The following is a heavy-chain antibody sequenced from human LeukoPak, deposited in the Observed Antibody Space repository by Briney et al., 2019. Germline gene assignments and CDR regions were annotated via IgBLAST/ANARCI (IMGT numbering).Heavy chain of an antibody. CDR1: GFTFSSYE. D-gene: IGHD6-6*01. CDR2: ISSSGSTI. Sequence: GGSLRLSCAASGFTFSSYEMNWVRQAPGKGLEWVSYISSSGSTIYYAGSVKGRFTVSRDNAKNSLHLQMNSLRAEDTAVYYCARDWHEYSSSSGYYYYYMDVWGKGTTVTVSS. CDR3: ARDWHEYSSSSGYYYYYMDV. V-gene: IGHV3-48*03. J-gene: IGHJ6*03.